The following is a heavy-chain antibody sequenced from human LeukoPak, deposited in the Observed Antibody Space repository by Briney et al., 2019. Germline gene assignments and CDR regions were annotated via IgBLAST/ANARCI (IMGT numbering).Heavy chain of an antibody. Sequence: GSLRLSCAASGFTFSSYAMSWVRQPPGKGLEWIGEINHSGSTNYNPSLKSRVTISVDTSKNQFSLKLSSVTAADTAVYYCARARVYSSGWYSWFDPWGQGTLVTVSS. CDR2: INHSGST. D-gene: IGHD6-19*01. CDR1: GFTFSSYA. V-gene: IGHV4-34*01. J-gene: IGHJ5*02. CDR3: ARARVYSSGWYSWFDP.